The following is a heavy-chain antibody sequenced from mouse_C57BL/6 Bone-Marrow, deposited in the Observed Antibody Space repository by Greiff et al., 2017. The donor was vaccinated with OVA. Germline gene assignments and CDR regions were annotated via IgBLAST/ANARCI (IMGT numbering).Heavy chain of an antibody. CDR2: INPNYGTT. J-gene: IGHJ4*01. CDR1: GYSFTDYN. V-gene: IGHV1-39*01. CDR3: AIYPNYYYVSYYYAVDY. D-gene: IGHD1-1*01. Sequence: VQLQQSGPELVKPGASVKISCKASGYSFTDYNMNWVKQSHGKSLEWIGVINPNYGTTSYNQKFKGKATLTVDQSSSTAYMQLNSLTSEYSAVYYCAIYPNYYYVSYYYAVDYWGQGTTVTVSS.